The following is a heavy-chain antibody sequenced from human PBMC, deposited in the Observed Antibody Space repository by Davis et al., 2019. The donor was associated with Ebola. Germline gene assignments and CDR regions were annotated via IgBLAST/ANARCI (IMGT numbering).Heavy chain of an antibody. D-gene: IGHD4-17*01. CDR1: HYSFTNYG. CDR2: VSPYNGNT. Sequence: AASVKVSCKASHYSFTNYGIMWVRQAPGQGLEWMGWVSPYNGNTNYARNLQGRVTMTRNTSISTAYMELSSLRSEDTAVYYCARKGRYGDFIDYWGQGTLVTVSS. J-gene: IGHJ4*02. CDR3: ARKGRYGDFIDY. V-gene: IGHV1-8*01.